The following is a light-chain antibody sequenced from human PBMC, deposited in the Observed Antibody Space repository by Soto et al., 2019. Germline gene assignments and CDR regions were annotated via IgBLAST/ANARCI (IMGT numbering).Light chain of an antibody. J-gene: IGKJ4*01. V-gene: IGKV1-9*01. Sequence: DIQLTQSPSFLSASVGDRVTITCRASQGISNYLAWYQQKPGKAPKLLIYAASTLQSGVPSRFSGSGSGTEFPLTISILQPEDFATYYCQRITVGGGTKVEI. CDR3: QRIT. CDR1: QGISNY. CDR2: AAS.